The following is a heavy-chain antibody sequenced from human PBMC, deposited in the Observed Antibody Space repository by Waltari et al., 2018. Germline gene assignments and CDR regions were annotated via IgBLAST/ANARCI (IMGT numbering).Heavy chain of an antibody. CDR3: KRGAYGSGNHAFDI. V-gene: IGHV3-49*03. Sequence: EVQLVESGGGLVQPGRSLRLSCTASGFTFGDYAMSWFRQAPGKGLEWVGFIRSKAYGGTTEYAASVKGRFTISRDDSKSIAYLQMNSLKTEDTAVYYCKRGAYGSGNHAFDIWGQGTMVTVSS. D-gene: IGHD3-10*01. CDR2: IRSKAYGGTT. J-gene: IGHJ3*02. CDR1: GFTFGDYA.